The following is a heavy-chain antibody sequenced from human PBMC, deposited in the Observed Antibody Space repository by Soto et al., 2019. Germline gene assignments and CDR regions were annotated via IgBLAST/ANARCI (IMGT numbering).Heavy chain of an antibody. CDR1: GGSISSGGYY. D-gene: IGHD3-3*01. CDR2: IYYSGST. V-gene: IGHV4-31*03. Sequence: QVQLQESGPGLVKPSQTLSLTCTVSGGSISSGGYYWSWIRQHPGKGLEWIGYIYYSGSTYYNPSLKSRVTISVDTSKNQFSLKLSSVTAADTAVYYCARDQNSYYDFWSGYLGGWFDPWGQGTLVTVSS. J-gene: IGHJ5*02. CDR3: ARDQNSYYDFWSGYLGGWFDP.